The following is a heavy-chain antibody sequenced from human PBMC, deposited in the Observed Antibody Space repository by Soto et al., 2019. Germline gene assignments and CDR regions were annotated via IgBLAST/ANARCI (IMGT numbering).Heavy chain of an antibody. D-gene: IGHD4-4*01. CDR1: GFTFNNYW. CDR3: ARGGNPDY. Sequence: EVQLVGSGGGLVQPGGSLRLSCAASGFTFNNYWMHWVRQAPGKGLLWVSRIQSDGSSMDYADSVKGRFTISRDNAKNTLYLQMNSLRAEDTAVYYCARGGNPDYWGQGTLVTVSS. V-gene: IGHV3-74*01. CDR2: IQSDGSSM. J-gene: IGHJ4*02.